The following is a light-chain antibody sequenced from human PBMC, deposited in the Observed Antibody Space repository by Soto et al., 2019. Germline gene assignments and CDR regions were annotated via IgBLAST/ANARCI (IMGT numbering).Light chain of an antibody. J-gene: IGKJ2*01. CDR2: AAS. CDR1: QSISTF. V-gene: IGKV1-39*01. CDR3: QQTFSIQYT. Sequence: DIQMTQSPSSLPASVGDRVNITCRARQSISTFLNWYQHKPGKAPTLLIYAASSLQSGVPSRFSGRRSRTAFTLTISSLQPEDFATYYCQQTFSIQYTFGQGTKLEIK.